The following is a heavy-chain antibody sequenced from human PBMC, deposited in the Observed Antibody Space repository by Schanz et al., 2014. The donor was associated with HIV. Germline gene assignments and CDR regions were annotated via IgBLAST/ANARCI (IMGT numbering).Heavy chain of an antibody. CDR1: GFTLSSYW. D-gene: IGHD2-21*02. V-gene: IGHV3-7*01. CDR2: IKQDGSEK. CDR3: ATLPTYYGMDV. J-gene: IGHJ6*02. Sequence: VQLVESGGGVVQPGRSLRLSCAASGFTLSSYWMSWVRQAPGKGLEWVANIKQDGSEKYYVDSVKGRFTISRDNAKNSLYLQMNSLRAEDTAVYYCATLPTYYGMDVWGQGTTVTVSS.